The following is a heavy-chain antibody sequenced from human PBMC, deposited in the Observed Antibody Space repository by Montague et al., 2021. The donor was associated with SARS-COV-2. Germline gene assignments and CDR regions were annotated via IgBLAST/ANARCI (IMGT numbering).Heavy chain of an antibody. CDR3: ARHCVVRGVSAGWFDP. V-gene: IGHV4-39*01. CDR1: GGSISSSSYY. CDR2: IYYSGST. D-gene: IGHD3-10*01. J-gene: IGHJ5*02. Sequence: SETLSLTCTVSGGSISSSSYYWGWIRQPPGKGLEWIGSIYYSGSTYYNPSLKSRVTMSVDTSMNQFSLKLSSVTAADTAVYYCARHCVVRGVSAGWFDPWGQGTLVTVSS.